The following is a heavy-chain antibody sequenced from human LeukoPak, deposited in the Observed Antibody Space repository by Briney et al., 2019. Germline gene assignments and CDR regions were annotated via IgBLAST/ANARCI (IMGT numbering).Heavy chain of an antibody. Sequence: GGSLRLSCAASELFFPNAWMSWVRQAPGKGLEWVSYISSSSSTIYYADSVKGRFTISRDNAKNSLYLQMNSLRDDDTAVYYCAREGGVYGMDVWGQGTTVTVSS. D-gene: IGHD3-10*01. CDR2: ISSSSSTI. J-gene: IGHJ6*02. V-gene: IGHV3-48*02. CDR3: AREGGVYGMDV. CDR1: ELFFPNAW.